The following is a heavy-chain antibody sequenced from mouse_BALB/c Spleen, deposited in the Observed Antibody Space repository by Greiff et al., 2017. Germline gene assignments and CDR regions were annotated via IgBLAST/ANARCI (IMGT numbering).Heavy chain of an antibody. Sequence: QVQLKESGPGLVQPSQSLSITCTVSGFSLTSYGVHWVRQSPGKGLEWLGVIWSGGSTDYNAAFISRLSISKDNSKSQVFLKMNSLQTDDTAMYYCARNHYYGSSYWYFDVWGAGTTVTVSS. D-gene: IGHD1-1*01. J-gene: IGHJ1*01. CDR3: ARNHYYGSSYWYFDV. CDR1: GFSLTSYG. CDR2: IWSGGST. V-gene: IGHV2-2*01.